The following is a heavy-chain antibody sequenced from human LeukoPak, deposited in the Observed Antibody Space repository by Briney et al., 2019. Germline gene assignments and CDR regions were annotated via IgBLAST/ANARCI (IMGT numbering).Heavy chain of an antibody. CDR1: GHTFSSYD. J-gene: IGHJ4*02. CDR3: TRGTTAYYYGSRGTQDFEFDY. Sequence: ASVKVSCKASGHTFSSYDINWVRQAAGQGLEWMGWMNPKTGNTGFSQKFQGRVTITRDTSISTAYMELSRLTSEDTGVYYCTRGTTAYYYGSRGTQDFEFDYWGQGTLVTVSS. D-gene: IGHD3-10*01. V-gene: IGHV1-8*03. CDR2: MNPKTGNT.